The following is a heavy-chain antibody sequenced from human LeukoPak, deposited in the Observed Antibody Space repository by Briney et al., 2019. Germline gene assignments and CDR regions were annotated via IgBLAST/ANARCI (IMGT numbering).Heavy chain of an antibody. D-gene: IGHD4-11*01. CDR3: AKDLHDYGNYVGWFDS. CDR1: GFTFSSYE. Sequence: PGGSLRLSCAASGFTFSSYEMNWVRQAPGKGLEWVSYISSSGSSKHYADSVKGRFTISRDNSKTTLFLQMNSLRAEDTAVYYCAKDLHDYGNYVGWFDSWGQGTLVTVSS. V-gene: IGHV3-48*03. J-gene: IGHJ5*01. CDR2: ISSSGSSK.